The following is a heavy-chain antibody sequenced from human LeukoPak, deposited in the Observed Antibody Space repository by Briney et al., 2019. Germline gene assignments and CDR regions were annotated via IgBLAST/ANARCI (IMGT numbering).Heavy chain of an antibody. CDR3: ARDSSSSSVDY. CDR2: ISAYNGNT. V-gene: IGHV1-18*01. J-gene: IGHJ4*02. D-gene: IGHD6-6*01. CDR1: GYTFTSYG. Sequence: ASVKVSCKASGYTFTSYGISWVRQAPGQGLEWMGWISAYNGNTNYAQKLQGRVTMTTDTSTSTAYMELTSLSSDDKAVYYCARDSSSSSVDYWGQGTLVTVSS.